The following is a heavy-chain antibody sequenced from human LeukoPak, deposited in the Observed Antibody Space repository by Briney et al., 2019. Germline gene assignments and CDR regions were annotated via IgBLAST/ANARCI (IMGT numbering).Heavy chain of an antibody. Sequence: PSETLSLTCAVYGGSFSGYYWSWIRQPPGKGLEWIGEINHSGSTNYNPSLKSRVTISVDTSKNQFSLKLSSVTAADTAVYYCARLGTTAYYPPGCWGQGTLVTVSS. CDR2: INHSGST. CDR1: GGSFSGYY. V-gene: IGHV4-34*01. CDR3: ARLGTTAYYPPGC. D-gene: IGHD3-9*01. J-gene: IGHJ4*02.